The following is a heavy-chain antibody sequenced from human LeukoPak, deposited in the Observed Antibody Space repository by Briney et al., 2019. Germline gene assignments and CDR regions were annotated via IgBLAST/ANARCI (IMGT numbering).Heavy chain of an antibody. Sequence: SETLSLTCTVSGGSISSSSFYWGWVRQPPGKGLEWIGSIYYSGNTYYNPSLKSRVTISVDTSKNQFSLKLSSVPAADTAVYYCAKHAGAFYYFGYWGQGTLVTVSS. V-gene: IGHV4-39*01. CDR2: IYYSGNT. CDR3: AKHAGAFYYFGY. D-gene: IGHD1-26*01. CDR1: GGSISSSSFY. J-gene: IGHJ4*02.